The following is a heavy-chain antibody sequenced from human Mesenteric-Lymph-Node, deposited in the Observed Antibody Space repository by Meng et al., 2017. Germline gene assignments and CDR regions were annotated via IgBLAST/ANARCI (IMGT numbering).Heavy chain of an antibody. D-gene: IGHD2-15*01. CDR2: IYYSGST. Sequence: SETLSLTCTVSGGSISSYYWSWIRQPPGKGLEWIGYIYYSGSTNYNPSLKSRVTISVDTSKNQFSLKLSSVTAADTAVYYCARDKVGRYCSGGSCYSIGYFDYWGQGTLVTVSS. CDR1: GGSISSYY. J-gene: IGHJ4*02. CDR3: ARDKVGRYCSGGSCYSIGYFDY. V-gene: IGHV4-59*01.